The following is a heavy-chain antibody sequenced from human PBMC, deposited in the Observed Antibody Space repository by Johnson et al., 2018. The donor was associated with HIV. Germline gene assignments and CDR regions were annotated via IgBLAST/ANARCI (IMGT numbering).Heavy chain of an antibody. Sequence: VQLVESGGGVVRPGGSLRLSCAASGFTFDDCGMSWVRQGPGKGLEWVSGINWNADTTSYAGSVKGRFTISRDTAKKSLYLQMNSLRVEDTALYYCAREGGGSNEDDAFDIWGQGTMVTVSS. CDR1: GFTFDDCG. CDR3: AREGGGSNEDDAFDI. CDR2: INWNADTT. J-gene: IGHJ3*02. V-gene: IGHV3-20*04. D-gene: IGHD1-26*01.